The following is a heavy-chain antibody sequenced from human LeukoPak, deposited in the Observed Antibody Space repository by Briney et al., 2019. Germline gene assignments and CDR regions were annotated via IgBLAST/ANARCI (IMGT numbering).Heavy chain of an antibody. CDR3: ARASSSSSRDYYYYYYMDV. D-gene: IGHD6-6*01. CDR2: MNPNSGNT. V-gene: IGHV1-8*03. Sequence: GASVKVSCKASGGTFSSYAISWVRQATGQGLEWMGWMNPNSGNTGYAQKFQGRVTITRNTSISTAYMELGSLRSEDTAVYYCARASSSSSRDYYYYYYMDVWGKGTTVTVSS. J-gene: IGHJ6*03. CDR1: GGTFSSYA.